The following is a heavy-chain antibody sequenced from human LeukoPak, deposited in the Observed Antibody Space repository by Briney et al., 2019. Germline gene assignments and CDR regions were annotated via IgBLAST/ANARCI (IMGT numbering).Heavy chain of an antibody. Sequence: SETLSLTCAVYGESFSGYYWSWIRQPPGKGLEWIGEINHSGSTNYNPSLKSRVTISVDTSKNQFSLKLSSVTAADTAIYYCARRYCSGGSCFTVDYWGQGTPVTVSS. CDR3: ARRYCSGGSCFTVDY. V-gene: IGHV4-34*01. CDR1: GESFSGYY. J-gene: IGHJ4*02. D-gene: IGHD2-15*01. CDR2: INHSGST.